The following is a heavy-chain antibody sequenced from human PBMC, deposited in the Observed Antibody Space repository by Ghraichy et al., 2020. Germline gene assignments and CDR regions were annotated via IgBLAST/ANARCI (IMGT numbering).Heavy chain of an antibody. D-gene: IGHD3-10*01. Sequence: GGSLRLSCVASGFTFSGYWMSWVRQVPGKGLEWVANIKQDGSEKHFVDSVKGRFTISRDNAKNSLYLQMNRLRAEDTAVYYCARGRGLDYWGQGTPVTVSS. V-gene: IGHV3-7*01. J-gene: IGHJ4*02. CDR1: GFTFSGYW. CDR2: IKQDGSEK. CDR3: ARGRGLDY.